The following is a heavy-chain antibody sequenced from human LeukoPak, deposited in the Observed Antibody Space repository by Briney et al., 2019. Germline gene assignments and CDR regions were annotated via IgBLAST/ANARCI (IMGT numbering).Heavy chain of an antibody. CDR3: ARGNTWGKVYYYYYGMDV. V-gene: IGHV1-69*13. CDR1: GGTFSSYA. CDR2: IIPILGTA. D-gene: IGHD1/OR15-1a*01. Sequence: ASVKVSCKASGGTFSSYAISWVRQAPGQGLEWMGGIIPILGTANYAQKFQGRVTITADESTSTAYMELSSLRSEDTAVYYCARGNTWGKVYYYYYGMDVWGQGTTVTVSS. J-gene: IGHJ6*02.